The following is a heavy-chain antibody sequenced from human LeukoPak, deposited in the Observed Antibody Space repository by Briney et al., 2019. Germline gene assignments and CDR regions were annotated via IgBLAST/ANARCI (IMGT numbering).Heavy chain of an antibody. CDR3: ARATPAGYYYGMDV. V-gene: IGHV1-18*01. J-gene: IGHJ6*02. Sequence: ASVKVSCKASGYTFTSYGISWVRQAPGQGLEWMGWISAYNGNTNYAQKLQGRVTMTADTSTSTAYMELRSLRSDDTAVYYCARATPAGYYYGMDVWGQGTTVTVSS. CDR1: GYTFTSYG. CDR2: ISAYNGNT.